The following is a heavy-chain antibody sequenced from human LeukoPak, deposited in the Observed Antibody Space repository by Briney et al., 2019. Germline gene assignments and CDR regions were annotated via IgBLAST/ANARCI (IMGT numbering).Heavy chain of an antibody. V-gene: IGHV3-48*03. Sequence: GGSLRLSCAASGFTFSSYEMNWVRQAPGKGLEWVSYISSSCSTICYADSVKGRFTISRDNAKNSLYLQMNSLRAEDTAVYYCARGPSGYHNTGGQGTLVTVSS. CDR2: ISSSCSTI. D-gene: IGHD5-12*01. CDR1: GFTFSSYE. J-gene: IGHJ4*02. CDR3: ARGPSGYHNT.